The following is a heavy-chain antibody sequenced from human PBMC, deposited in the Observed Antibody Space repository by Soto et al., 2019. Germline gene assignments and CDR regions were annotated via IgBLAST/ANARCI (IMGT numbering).Heavy chain of an antibody. D-gene: IGHD3-16*01. CDR2: ISASGNYI. CDR3: AQTGHNYDPLDY. CDR1: GFIFSRYG. V-gene: IGHV3-21*06. J-gene: IGHJ4*02. Sequence: EVQLVESGGGLVKPGGSLRLSCEVSGFIFSRYGMNWVRQTPGKGLEWVSSISASGNYIHYVDSVKGRFTISRDDAKNALYLHMTSLRPGETAVYFGAQTGHNYDPLDYRGQGTLVSVSS.